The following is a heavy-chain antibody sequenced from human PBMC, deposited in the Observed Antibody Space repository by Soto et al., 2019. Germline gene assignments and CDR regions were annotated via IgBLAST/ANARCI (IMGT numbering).Heavy chain of an antibody. D-gene: IGHD1-1*01. CDR3: ARVTTGTLVLDY. Sequence: PSETLSVTCTVAGGSISSYYGSWIRQPPGKGLEWIGYIYYSGSTNYNPSLKSRVTISVDTSKNQFSLKLSSVTAADTAVYYCARVTTGTLVLDYWGQGTLVTVSS. CDR2: IYYSGST. V-gene: IGHV4-59*01. J-gene: IGHJ4*02. CDR1: GGSISSYY.